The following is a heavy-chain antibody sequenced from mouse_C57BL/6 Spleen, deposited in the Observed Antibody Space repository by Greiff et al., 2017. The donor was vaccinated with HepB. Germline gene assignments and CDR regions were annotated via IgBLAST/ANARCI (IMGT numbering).Heavy chain of an antibody. CDR3: ATYYSKGDYFDY. D-gene: IGHD2-5*01. CDR2: ISYDGSN. Sequence: DVKLQESGPGLVKPSQSLSLTCSVTGYSITSGYYWNWIRQFPGNKLEWMGYISYDGSNNYNPSLKNRISITRDTSKNQFFLKLNSVTTEDTATYYCATYYSKGDYFDYWGQGTTLTVSS. CDR1: GYSITSGYY. V-gene: IGHV3-6*01. J-gene: IGHJ2*01.